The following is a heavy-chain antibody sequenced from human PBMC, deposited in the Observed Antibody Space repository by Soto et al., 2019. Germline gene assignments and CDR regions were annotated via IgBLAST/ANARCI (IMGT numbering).Heavy chain of an antibody. CDR2: IYWDNDK. CDR3: EHRRDGDRPFDY. D-gene: IGHD4-17*01. Sequence: QITLKESGPTLVKPTQTLTLTCTFSGFSLSTRGVGVGWIRQPPGKALECLALIYWDNDKRYSPSLKSRLTITKDTSKNQVVLTMTNMDPVDTATYYCEHRRDGDRPFDYWGQGTLVTVSS. CDR1: GFSLSTRGVG. V-gene: IGHV2-5*02. J-gene: IGHJ4*02.